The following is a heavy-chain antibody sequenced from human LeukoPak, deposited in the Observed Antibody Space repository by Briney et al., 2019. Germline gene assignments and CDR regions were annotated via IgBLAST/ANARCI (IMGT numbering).Heavy chain of an antibody. CDR2: ISYDGSDK. CDR3: AKARRTAAAGTALDY. V-gene: IGHV3-30*18. CDR1: GFTFSSYG. D-gene: IGHD6-13*01. Sequence: PGGSLRLSCAASGFTFSSYGMHWVRQAPGKGLEWVAVISYDGSDKYYADSVKGRFTISRDNSKNTLYLQMNSLRAEDTAVYYCAKARRTAAAGTALDYWGQGTLVTVSS. J-gene: IGHJ4*02.